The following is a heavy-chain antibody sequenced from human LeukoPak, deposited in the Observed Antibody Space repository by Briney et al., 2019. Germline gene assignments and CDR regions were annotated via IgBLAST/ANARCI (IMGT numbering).Heavy chain of an antibody. CDR3: ARARAMAVAGRPYYYYYMDV. CDR2: INPYSGST. V-gene: IGHV1-2*06. D-gene: IGHD6-19*01. J-gene: IGHJ6*03. Sequence: ASVKVSCKASGYTFTGYYMHWVRQAPGQGLEWMGRINPYSGSTNYAQKFKGRVTMTRDTSTSTASMVRSRLRTDDAAVYCCARARAMAVAGRPYYYYYMDVWGKGATVTVSS. CDR1: GYTFTGYY.